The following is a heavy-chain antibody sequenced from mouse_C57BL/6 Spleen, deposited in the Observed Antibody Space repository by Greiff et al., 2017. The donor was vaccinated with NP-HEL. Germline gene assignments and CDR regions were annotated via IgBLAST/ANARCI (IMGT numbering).Heavy chain of an antibody. Sequence: QVHVKQSGAELARPGASVKLSCKASGYTFTSYGISWVKQRTGQGLEWIGEIYPRSGNTYYNEKFKGKATLTADKSSSTAYMELRSLTSEASAVYFCARSDTTVVAHWYFDVWGTGTTVTVSS. J-gene: IGHJ1*03. D-gene: IGHD1-1*01. CDR1: GYTFTSYG. CDR2: IYPRSGNT. CDR3: ARSDTTVVAHWYFDV. V-gene: IGHV1-81*01.